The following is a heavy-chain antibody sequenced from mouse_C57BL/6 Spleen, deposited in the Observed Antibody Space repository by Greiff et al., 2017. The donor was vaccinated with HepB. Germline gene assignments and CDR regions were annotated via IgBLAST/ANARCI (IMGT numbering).Heavy chain of an antibody. CDR3: ALYGNHYAMDY. V-gene: IGHV1-69*01. CDR2: IDPSDSYT. Sequence: QVQLQQPGAELVMPGASVKLSCKASGYTFTSYWMHWVKQRPGQGLEWIGEIDPSDSYTNYNQKFKGKSTLTVDKSSSTAYMQLSSLTSEDSAVYYCALYGNHYAMDYWGQGTSVTVSS. J-gene: IGHJ4*01. CDR1: GYTFTSYW. D-gene: IGHD2-1*01.